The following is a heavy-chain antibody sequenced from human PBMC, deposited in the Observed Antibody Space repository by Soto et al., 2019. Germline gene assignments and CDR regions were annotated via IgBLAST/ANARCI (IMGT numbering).Heavy chain of an antibody. V-gene: IGHV1-69*02. CDR3: AIGYHDIHSAPEYFQH. CDR2: IIPILGIA. D-gene: IGHD3-22*01. Sequence: QVQLVQSGAEVKKPGSSVKVSCKASGGTFSSYTISWVRQAPGQGLEWMGRIIPILGIANYAQKFQGRVTITADKSTSTAYMELSSLRSEDTAVYYCAIGYHDIHSAPEYFQHWGQGTLVTVSS. J-gene: IGHJ1*01. CDR1: GGTFSSYT.